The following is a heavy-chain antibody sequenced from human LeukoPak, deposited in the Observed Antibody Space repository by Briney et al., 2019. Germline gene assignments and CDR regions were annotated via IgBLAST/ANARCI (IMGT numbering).Heavy chain of an antibody. CDR1: GFTVSSNY. D-gene: IGHD3-16*02. J-gene: IGHJ3*02. Sequence: GGSLRLSCAASGFTVSSNYMSWVRPAPGKGLEGVSVIYSGGSTCYADSEKGRFTISRHNSKNTLYLQMNSLRAEDPAVYYCASDLITFGGVISAWNAFDIWGQGTMVTVSS. CDR3: ASDLITFGGVISAWNAFDI. CDR2: IYSGGST. V-gene: IGHV3-53*04.